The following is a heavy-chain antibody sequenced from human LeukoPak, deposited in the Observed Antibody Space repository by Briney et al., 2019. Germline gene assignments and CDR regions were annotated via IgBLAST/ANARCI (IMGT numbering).Heavy chain of an antibody. J-gene: IGHJ4*02. Sequence: SETLSLTCTVSGGSISSYYWSWIRQPPGKGREWSGYIYYSGSTNYNPSLKRRVTISVDTSKNQFTLKLSSVTAADTAVYYCARGRYGWLPFDYWGQGTLVTVSS. CDR2: IYYSGST. V-gene: IGHV4-59*01. D-gene: IGHD3-16*01. CDR1: GGSISSYY. CDR3: ARGRYGWLPFDY.